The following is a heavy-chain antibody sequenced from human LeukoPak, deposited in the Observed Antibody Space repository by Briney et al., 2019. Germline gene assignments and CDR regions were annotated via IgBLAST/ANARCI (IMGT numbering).Heavy chain of an antibody. Sequence: ASVKVSCKASGYTFTDYYMHWVRQAPGQGLEWMGWINPNSGGTNYAQKFQGRVTMTRNTSISTAYMELSRLRSDDTAVYYCARASYYYDSSGYPGYYFDYWGQGTLVTVSS. CDR3: ARASYYYDSSGYPGYYFDY. V-gene: IGHV1-2*02. D-gene: IGHD3-22*01. CDR2: INPNSGGT. J-gene: IGHJ4*02. CDR1: GYTFTDYY.